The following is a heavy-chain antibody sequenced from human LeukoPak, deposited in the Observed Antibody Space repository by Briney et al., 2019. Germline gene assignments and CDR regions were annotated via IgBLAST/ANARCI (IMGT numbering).Heavy chain of an antibody. Sequence: KPSETLSLTCTVSGGSLSGYYWSWVRQPPGKGLEWIGYIYYSGTTKYNPSLKSRVTISVDTSKNQFSLKLNSVTAADTAVYYCAKISSSIYYGMDVWGQGTTVTVSS. CDR1: GGSLSGYY. D-gene: IGHD6-13*01. CDR3: AKISSSIYYGMDV. V-gene: IGHV4-59*01. J-gene: IGHJ6*02. CDR2: IYYSGTT.